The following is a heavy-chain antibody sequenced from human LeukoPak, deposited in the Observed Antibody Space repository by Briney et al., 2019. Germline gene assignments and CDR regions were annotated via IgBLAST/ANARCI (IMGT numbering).Heavy chain of an antibody. J-gene: IGHJ4*02. D-gene: IGHD3-3*01. CDR2: INHSGST. CDR1: GGSFSGYY. Sequence: SETLSLTCAAYGGSFSGYYWSWIRQPPGKGLEWIGEINHSGSTNYNPSLKSRVTISVDTSKNQFSPKLSSVTAADTAVYYCARGGIFGVVKKIKNYFDYWGQGTLVTVSS. CDR3: ARGGIFGVVKKIKNYFDY. V-gene: IGHV4-34*01.